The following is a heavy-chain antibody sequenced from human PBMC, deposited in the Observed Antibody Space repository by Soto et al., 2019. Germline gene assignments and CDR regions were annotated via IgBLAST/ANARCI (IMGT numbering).Heavy chain of an antibody. J-gene: IGHJ5*02. CDR2: IYISGLT. CDR1: GGAMTSYY. D-gene: IGHD3-16*02. Sequence: QVQLQESGPGQVKSSETLSLTCTVSGGAMTSYYWSWLRKSAGQGLEWIVRIYISGLTNYNPSFESRVTMSVDTSKNQFSLRLSSVTAADTAVYYCVRDKGSYQETWFDPWGQGILVAVSS. CDR3: VRDKGSYQETWFDP. V-gene: IGHV4-4*07.